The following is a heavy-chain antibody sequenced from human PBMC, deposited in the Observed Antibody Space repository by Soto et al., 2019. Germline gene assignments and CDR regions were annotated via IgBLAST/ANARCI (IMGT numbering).Heavy chain of an antibody. D-gene: IGHD6-13*01. CDR3: ARDNPPWVGVGAAAWSLDD. V-gene: IGHV1-46*01. CDR2: INPSGGST. CDR1: GYTFTSYY. Sequence: ASVKVSCKASGYTFTSYYMHWVRQAPGQGLEWMGIINPSGGSTSYAQKFQGRVTMTRDTSTSTVYMELSSLRSEDTAVYYCARDNPPWVGVGAAAWSLDDWGQGILVSVSS. J-gene: IGHJ4*02.